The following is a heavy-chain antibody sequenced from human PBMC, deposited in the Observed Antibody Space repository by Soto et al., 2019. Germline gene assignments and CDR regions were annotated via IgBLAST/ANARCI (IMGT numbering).Heavy chain of an antibody. J-gene: IGHJ6*02. CDR1: GGTFSSYA. CDR3: ARDMGPHIVGDPTYYYYGMDV. CDR2: IIPIFGTA. V-gene: IGHV1-69*13. D-gene: IGHD1-26*01. Sequence: SVKVSCKASGGTFSSYAVSWVRQAPGQGLEWMGGIIPIFGTANYAQKFQGRVTITADESTSTAYMELSSLRSEDTAVYYCARDMGPHIVGDPTYYYYGMDVWGQVTTVTVSS.